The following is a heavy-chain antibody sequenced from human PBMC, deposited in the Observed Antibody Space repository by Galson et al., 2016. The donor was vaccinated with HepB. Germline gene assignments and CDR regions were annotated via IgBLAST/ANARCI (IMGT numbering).Heavy chain of an antibody. D-gene: IGHD3-10*01. CDR3: ARGWAYASGTAPPYYFDS. CDR1: GDSLNNYF. CDR2: IYFNGNT. J-gene: IGHJ4*02. Sequence: ETLSLTCTVSGDSLNNYFWSWIRQPPGKALESVGYIYFNGNTNYNPSLKSRLTISIDTSSNHFSLVLSSVTTADTAVYFCARGWAYASGTAPPYYFDSWGQGILVTVAS. V-gene: IGHV4-59*01.